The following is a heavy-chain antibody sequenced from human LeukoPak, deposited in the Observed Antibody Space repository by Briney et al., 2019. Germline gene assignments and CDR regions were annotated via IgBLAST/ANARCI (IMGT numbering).Heavy chain of an antibody. CDR2: ISSSGSTM. D-gene: IGHD4-17*01. V-gene: IGHV3-48*03. Sequence: GGSLRLSCAASGFTFSSYEMNWVRQAPGKGLEWVSYISSSGSTMSYADSVKGRFTISRDNAKSTLYLQMNSLRAEDTAVYYCARVTGNNGDYVDFDYWGQGTLVTVSS. CDR1: GFTFSSYE. CDR3: ARVTGNNGDYVDFDY. J-gene: IGHJ4*02.